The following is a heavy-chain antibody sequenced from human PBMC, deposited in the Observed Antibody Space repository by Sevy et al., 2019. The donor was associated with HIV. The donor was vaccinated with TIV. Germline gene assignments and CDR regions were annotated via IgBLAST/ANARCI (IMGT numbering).Heavy chain of an antibody. CDR2: IYTSGST. D-gene: IGHD6-6*01. CDR1: GGSMSSYY. V-gene: IGHV4-4*07. J-gene: IGHJ4*02. Sequence: SETLSLTCTVSGGSMSSYYWSWIRQPAGKGLEWIGRIYTSGSTNYNPSLKSRVTMSVDTSKNQFSLKLSSVTAADTAVYYCARGLSPRSSSPSYFDYWGQGALVTVSS. CDR3: ARGLSPRSSSPSYFDY.